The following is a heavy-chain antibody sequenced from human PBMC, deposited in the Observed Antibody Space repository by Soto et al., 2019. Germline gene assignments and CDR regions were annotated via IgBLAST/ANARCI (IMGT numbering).Heavy chain of an antibody. Sequence: EVQLVESGGGLVQPGESLKLSCAVSGFTFSGSAMHWVRQASGKGLEWVGRIRSKANNYATAYAASVKGRFTISRDDSKNTAYLQINSLKSEDTAVYYCTRGYGGYVRDYWGQGTLVTVSS. CDR1: GFTFSGSA. J-gene: IGHJ4*02. CDR2: IRSKANNYAT. CDR3: TRGYGGYVRDY. D-gene: IGHD4-17*01. V-gene: IGHV3-73*01.